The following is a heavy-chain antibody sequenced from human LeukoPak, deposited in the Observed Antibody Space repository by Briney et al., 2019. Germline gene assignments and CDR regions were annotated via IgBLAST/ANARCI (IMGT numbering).Heavy chain of an antibody. CDR3: ARDSGSYHNRYYFDY. CDR1: GYTFTGYY. V-gene: IGHV1-2*02. Sequence: ASVKVSCKASGYTFTGYYMHWVRQAPGQGLEWMGWINPNSGGTNYAQKFQGRVTVTTDTSTSTAYMELRSLRSDDTAVYYCARDSGSYHNRYYFDYWGQGTLVTVSS. J-gene: IGHJ4*02. D-gene: IGHD1-26*01. CDR2: INPNSGGT.